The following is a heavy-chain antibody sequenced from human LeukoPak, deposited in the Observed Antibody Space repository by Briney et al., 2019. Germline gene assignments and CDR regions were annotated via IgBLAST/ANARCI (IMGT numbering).Heavy chain of an antibody. CDR3: TRGPIQLWPYYGVDV. J-gene: IGHJ6*02. D-gene: IGHD5-18*01. CDR1: GFTFGDHA. Sequence: GGSLRLSCTASGFTFGDHAMSWVRQAPGKGLEWVGFIRSKAYGGTTEYAASVKGRFTISRDDSKSIAYLQMNSLKTEDTAVYYCTRGPIQLWPYYGVDVWGQGTTVIVSS. V-gene: IGHV3-49*04. CDR2: IRSKAYGGTT.